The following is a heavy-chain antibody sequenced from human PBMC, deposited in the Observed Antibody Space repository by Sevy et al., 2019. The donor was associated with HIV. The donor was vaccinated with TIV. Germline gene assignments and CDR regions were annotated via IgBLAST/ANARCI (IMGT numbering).Heavy chain of an antibody. Sequence: SETLSLTCTVSGDSISSYYWSWIRQPAGKGLEWIGRIYTSGSTNYNPSLKSRVTMSVDTSKNQFSLKLSSVTAADTAVYYCARAGCSSTRCYYYGMDVWGQGTTVTVSS. CDR2: IYTSGST. V-gene: IGHV4-4*07. CDR1: GDSISSYY. J-gene: IGHJ6*02. CDR3: ARAGCSSTRCYYYGMDV. D-gene: IGHD2-2*01.